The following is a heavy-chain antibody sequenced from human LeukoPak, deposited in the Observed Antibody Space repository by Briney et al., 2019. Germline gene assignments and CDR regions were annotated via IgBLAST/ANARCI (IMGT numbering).Heavy chain of an antibody. D-gene: IGHD2-21*02. Sequence: GGSLRLSCAASGFTVSSNYMSWVRQAPGKGLEWVSAIYSGGRTYYADSVKGRFTISRDNSKNTLYLQMNSLRAEDTAVYYCAREGRNCGGDCYSEDYYYYGMDVWGQGTTVTVSS. CDR1: GFTVSSNY. J-gene: IGHJ6*02. V-gene: IGHV3-53*01. CDR3: AREGRNCGGDCYSEDYYYYGMDV. CDR2: IYSGGRT.